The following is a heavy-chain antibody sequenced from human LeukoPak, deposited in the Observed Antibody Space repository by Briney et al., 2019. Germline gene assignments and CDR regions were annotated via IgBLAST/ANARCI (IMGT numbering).Heavy chain of an antibody. CDR3: AREGYCGGDCYSNYFDY. Sequence: PGRSLGLSCAASGFTFSSYAMHWVRQAPGKGLEWVAVISYDGSNKYYADSVKGRFTISRDNSKNTLYLQMNSLRAEDTAVYYCAREGYCGGDCYSNYFDYWGQGTLVTVSS. J-gene: IGHJ4*02. CDR2: ISYDGSNK. CDR1: GFTFSSYA. D-gene: IGHD2-21*02. V-gene: IGHV3-30-3*01.